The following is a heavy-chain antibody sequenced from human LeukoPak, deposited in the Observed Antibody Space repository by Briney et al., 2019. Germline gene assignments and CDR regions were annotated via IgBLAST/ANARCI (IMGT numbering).Heavy chain of an antibody. CDR3: ARDFYHGHCAGLSCFLLDS. Sequence: ASVKVSCKASGYSFTRFGITWVRQAPGQGLEWMGWISALYGHTNYAQKFQSRVTMTTDTSTSTAYMELRSLRSDDTAVYYCARDFYHGHCAGLSCFLLDSWGQGALVIVSS. CDR2: ISALYGHT. J-gene: IGHJ4*02. V-gene: IGHV1-18*01. CDR1: GYSFTRFG. D-gene: IGHD2-8*02.